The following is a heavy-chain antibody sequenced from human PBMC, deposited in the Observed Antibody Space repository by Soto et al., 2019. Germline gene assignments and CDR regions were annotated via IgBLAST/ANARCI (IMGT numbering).Heavy chain of an antibody. CDR2: NYTGDSDT. Sequence: RGAYLKISCKGSGYSFTSYWIGWVRQMPGKGLEWVGINYTGDSDTRYSPSFQGQVTISADKSISTPYLQWSSLKASDTALYYCARHTWSSGSPAAFDYWGQGTLVTVSS. CDR1: GYSFTSYW. V-gene: IGHV5-51*01. J-gene: IGHJ4*02. CDR3: ARHTWSSGSPAAFDY. D-gene: IGHD1-26*01.